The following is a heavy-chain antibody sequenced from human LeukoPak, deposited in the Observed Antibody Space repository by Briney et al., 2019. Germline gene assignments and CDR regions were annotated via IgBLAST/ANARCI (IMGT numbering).Heavy chain of an antibody. V-gene: IGHV3-7*01. CDR2: IKQDGSEK. Sequence: PGGPLSLSCAASGFTFSSYWMSWVRQAPGKGLEWVANIKQDGSEKYYVDSVKGRFTISRDNAKNSLYLQMNSLRAEDTAVYYCAVPSSGWYRGKIDYWGQGTLVTVSS. CDR3: AVPSSGWYRGKIDY. J-gene: IGHJ4*02. CDR1: GFTFSSYW. D-gene: IGHD6-19*01.